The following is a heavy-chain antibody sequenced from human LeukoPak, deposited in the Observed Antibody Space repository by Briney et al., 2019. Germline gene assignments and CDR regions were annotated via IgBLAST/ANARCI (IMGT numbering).Heavy chain of an antibody. Sequence: GSSLRLSCAASGFTFDYYAMHCVRQAPGKGLEWVSGISWNSGSKVYADSLNGRFTISRYNANNSLYLQLNSMRGKDKALYYCPKDINQKLYSSSSSWRWFDPWGQGPLVSVPS. CDR1: GFTFDYYA. D-gene: IGHD6-6*01. CDR3: PKDINQKLYSSSSSWRWFDP. CDR2: ISWNSGSK. J-gene: IGHJ5*02. V-gene: IGHV3-9*01.